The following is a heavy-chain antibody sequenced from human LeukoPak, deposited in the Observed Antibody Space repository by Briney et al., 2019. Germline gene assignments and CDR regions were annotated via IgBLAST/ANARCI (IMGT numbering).Heavy chain of an antibody. CDR1: GFIFSDYY. V-gene: IGHV3-23*01. D-gene: IGHD5-24*01. CDR3: AKGDGYNYNRALVN. J-gene: IGHJ4*02. CDR2: ISGSGGST. Sequence: QPGGSLRLSCVASGFIFSDYYMSWIRQAPGKGLEWVSAISGSGGSTYYADSVKGRFTISRDNSKNTLYLQMNSLRAEDTAVYYCAKGDGYNYNRALVNWGQGTLVTVSS.